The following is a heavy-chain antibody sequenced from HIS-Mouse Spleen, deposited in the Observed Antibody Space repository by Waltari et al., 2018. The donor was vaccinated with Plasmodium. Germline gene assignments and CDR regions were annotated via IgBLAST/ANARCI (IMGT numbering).Heavy chain of an antibody. CDR1: GGSISSRSYY. Sequence: QLQLQESGPGLVKPSATLSLTCTVAGGSISSRSYYWGWIRQPTGKGLEWIGSIYYSGSTYYNPSLKSRVTISVDTSKNQFSLKLSSVTAADTAVYYCARRGGSYYYFDYWGQGTLVTVSS. V-gene: IGHV4-39*01. CDR2: IYYSGST. D-gene: IGHD1-26*01. CDR3: ARRGGSYYYFDY. J-gene: IGHJ4*02.